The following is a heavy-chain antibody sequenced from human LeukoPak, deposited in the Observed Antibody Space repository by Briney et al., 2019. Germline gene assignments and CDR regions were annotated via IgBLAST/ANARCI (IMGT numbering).Heavy chain of an antibody. Sequence: GGSLRLSCAASGFTFSSYAMSWVRQPPGNGLEWVSAISGSGGSTYYADSVKGRFTIYTSNSKNTLYLQMNSLRAEDTAVYYCAKDSGYCSSTSRYAGDYWGQGTLVSVS. J-gene: IGHJ4*02. D-gene: IGHD2-2*01. V-gene: IGHV3-23*01. CDR1: GFTFSSYA. CDR3: AKDSGYCSSTSRYAGDY. CDR2: ISGSGGST.